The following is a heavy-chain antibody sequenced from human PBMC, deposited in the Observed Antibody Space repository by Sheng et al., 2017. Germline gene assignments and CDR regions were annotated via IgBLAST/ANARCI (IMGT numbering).Heavy chain of an antibody. D-gene: IGHD1-26*01. CDR1: GFTFSSYW. Sequence: EVQLVESGGNLVQPGGSLRLSCVASGFTFSSYWMGWVRQAPGKGLEWVAHIRQDGNEIYYMDSVKGRFTISRDNTKSSLYVQMNSLRVEDTAVYYCARGNPACPSRGSCFDSWGQGTLVTVSS. J-gene: IGHJ4*02. CDR3: ARGNPACPSRGSCFDS. CDR2: IRQDGNEI. V-gene: IGHV3-7*01.